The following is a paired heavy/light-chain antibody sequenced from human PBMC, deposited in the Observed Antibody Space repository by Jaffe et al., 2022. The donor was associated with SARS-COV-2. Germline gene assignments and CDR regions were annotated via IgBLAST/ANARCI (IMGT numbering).Heavy chain of an antibody. Sequence: EVQLVESGGGLVKPGGSLRLSCAASGFTFNNAWMSWVRQAPGKGLEWVGRIKSKTDGETTDYAAPVKGRFTISRDDSKNTLYLQMNSLKTEDTAVYYCTTLSKLRYFDWSIVVEGRAEDYDYYMDVWGKGSTVTVSS. CDR2: IKSKTDGETT. V-gene: IGHV3-15*01. CDR1: GFTFNNAW. CDR3: TTLSKLRYFDWSIVVEGRAEDYDYYMDV. J-gene: IGHJ6*03. D-gene: IGHD3-9*01.
Light chain of an antibody. V-gene: IGLV3-21*04. Sequence: SYVLTQPPSVSVAPGKTARITCGGNNIGSKNVHWYHQKPGQAPVLVISYDSDRPSGIPERFSGSNSGNTATLTISRVEAGDEADFYCQVWDSSSDHVVFGGGTKLTVL. CDR1: NIGSKN. CDR2: YDS. CDR3: QVWDSSSDHVV. J-gene: IGLJ2*01.